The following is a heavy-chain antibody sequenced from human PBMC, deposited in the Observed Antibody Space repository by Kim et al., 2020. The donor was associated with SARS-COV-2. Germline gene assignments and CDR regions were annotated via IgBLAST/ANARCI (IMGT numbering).Heavy chain of an antibody. D-gene: IGHD6-13*01. CDR2: INHSGST. CDR1: GGSFSGYY. V-gene: IGHV4-34*01. Sequence: SETLSLTCAVYGGSFSGYYWSWIRQPPGKGLEWIGEINHSGSTNYNPSLKSRVTISVDTSKNQFSLKLSSVTAADTAVYYCARGLAKPDVAAAGTNWFDPWGQGTLVTVSS. CDR3: ARGLAKPDVAAAGTNWFDP. J-gene: IGHJ5*02.